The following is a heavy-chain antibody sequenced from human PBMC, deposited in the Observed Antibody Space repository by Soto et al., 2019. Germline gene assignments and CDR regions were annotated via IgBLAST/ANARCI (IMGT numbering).Heavy chain of an antibody. Sequence: SETLSLTCTVSGGSISSGGYYWSWIRQHPGKGLEWIGYIYYSGSTYYNPSLKSRVTISVDTSKNQFSLKLSSVTAADTAVYYCARASPRDYGSGRRSLRNWFDPWGQGTLVTVSS. CDR1: GGSISSGGYY. V-gene: IGHV4-31*03. CDR2: IYYSGST. CDR3: ARASPRDYGSGRRSLRNWFDP. J-gene: IGHJ5*02. D-gene: IGHD3-10*01.